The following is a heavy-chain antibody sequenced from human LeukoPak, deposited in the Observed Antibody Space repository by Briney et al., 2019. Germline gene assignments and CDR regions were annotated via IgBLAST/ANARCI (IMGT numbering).Heavy chain of an antibody. J-gene: IGHJ6*03. V-gene: IGHV4-39*07. CDR3: ARRVGRWFGERAYYYNYMDV. CDR2: IYYSGST. D-gene: IGHD3-10*01. Sequence: SKTLSLTCTVSGGSISSSSYYWGWIRQPPGKGLEWIGSIYYSGSTYYNPSLKSRVTISVDTSKNQFSLKLSSLTAADTAVYYCARRVGRWFGERAYYYNYMDVWGKGTTVTISS. CDR1: GGSISSSSYY.